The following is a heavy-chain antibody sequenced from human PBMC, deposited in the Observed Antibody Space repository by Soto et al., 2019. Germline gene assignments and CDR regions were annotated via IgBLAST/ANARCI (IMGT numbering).Heavy chain of an antibody. V-gene: IGHV4-61*01. D-gene: IGHD2-2*02. CDR3: ARFVRSCSGTTCYTRADV. CDR2: IYSSGST. J-gene: IGHJ6*02. CDR1: GGSVSSDTHY. Sequence: QVQLQESGPRLVKPSETVSLTCTVSGGSVSSDTHYWSWIRLPPGKRLEWIGFIYSSGSTKYNPSLTSRVTMSVDTSKNQFSLKLRSVIVADTAVYHCARFVRSCSGTTCYTRADVWGQGTTVSVSS.